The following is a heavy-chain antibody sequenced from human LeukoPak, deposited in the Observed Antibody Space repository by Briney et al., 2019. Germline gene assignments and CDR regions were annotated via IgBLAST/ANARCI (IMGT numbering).Heavy chain of an antibody. CDR3: ARVSVAGTGPDS. CDR2: INHSGST. V-gene: IGHV4-34*01. J-gene: IGHJ4*02. Sequence: SETLSLTCAVYGGSFSGYYWSWIRQPPGKGLEWIGEINHSGSTKYNPSLKSRVTISGDTSKNQFSLKLRSVTAADTAVYYCARVSVAGTGPDSWGQGTLVTVSS. D-gene: IGHD6-13*01. CDR1: GGSFSGYY.